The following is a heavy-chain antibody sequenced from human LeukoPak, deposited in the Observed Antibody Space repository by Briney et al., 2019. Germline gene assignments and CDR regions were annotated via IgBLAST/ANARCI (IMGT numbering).Heavy chain of an antibody. CDR1: GFTLSNYW. Sequence: GGSLRLSCAGSGFTLSNYWMHWVRQAPGKGLVWVSRINSDGSSTSYADSVKGRFTISRDNAKNTLYLQMNSLRAEDTAVYYCAREKVGATVFDYWGQGTLVTVSS. D-gene: IGHD1-26*01. CDR3: AREKVGATVFDY. CDR2: INSDGSST. V-gene: IGHV3-74*01. J-gene: IGHJ4*02.